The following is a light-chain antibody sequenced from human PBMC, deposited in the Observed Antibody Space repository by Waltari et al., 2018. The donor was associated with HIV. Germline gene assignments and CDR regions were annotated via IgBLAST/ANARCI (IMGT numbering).Light chain of an antibody. Sequence: QSALTQPASVSGSPGQSITISCTATNSDVGGYRYVSWYQQHPGKAPTLMIYEGNNRPAGVSNLFSGSKAGNTASLTICGLQAEDEADDFCSSYTSSRTLIFGGGTKVTFL. CDR2: EGN. CDR3: SSYTSSRTLI. V-gene: IGLV2-14*01. CDR1: NSDVGGYRY. J-gene: IGLJ2*01.